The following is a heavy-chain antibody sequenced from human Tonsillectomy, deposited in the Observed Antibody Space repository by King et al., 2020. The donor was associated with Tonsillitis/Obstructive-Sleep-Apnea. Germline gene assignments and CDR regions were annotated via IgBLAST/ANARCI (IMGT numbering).Heavy chain of an antibody. D-gene: IGHD5-24*01. J-gene: IGHJ4*02. CDR3: AGALVGYRGYLDY. CDR1: GFTFSGYN. CDR2: ISATGVTI. V-gene: IGHV3-48*02. Sequence: VQLVESGGGLVQPGGSLRLSCAASGFTFSGYNFNWVRQAPGKGLEWLAYISATGVTIFYADSVKGRFTISRDNANNSLFLQMNSLRDEDTAVYYCAGALVGYRGYLDYWGQGSLVTVSS.